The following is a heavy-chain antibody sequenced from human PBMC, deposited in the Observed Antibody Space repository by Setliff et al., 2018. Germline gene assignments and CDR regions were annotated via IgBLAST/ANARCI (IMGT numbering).Heavy chain of an antibody. CDR2: IYSSGST. D-gene: IGHD6-19*01. CDR3: AREQWLDPPGYYYMDV. CDR1: GGSISSGDYY. V-gene: IGHV4-30-4*08. J-gene: IGHJ6*03. Sequence: SETLSLTCTVSGGSISSGDYYWSWIRQPPGKGLEWIGYIYSSGSTYCNPSLKSRVSISVDTSKNQFSLKLNSVTAADMAVYYCAREQWLDPPGYYYMDVWAKGTTVTVSS.